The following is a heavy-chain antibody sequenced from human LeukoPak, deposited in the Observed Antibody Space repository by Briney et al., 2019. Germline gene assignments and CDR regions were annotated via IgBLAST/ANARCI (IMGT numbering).Heavy chain of an antibody. J-gene: IGHJ6*02. D-gene: IGHD2-2*01. CDR1: GGSFSGYY. CDR2: INHSGST. CDR3: ARGITVVPAATTLYYGMDV. V-gene: IGHV4-34*01. Sequence: SETLSLTCAVYGGSFSGYYWSWIRQPPGKGLEWIGEINHSGSTNYNPSLKSRVTIPVDTSKNQFSLKLSSVTAADTAVYYCARGITVVPAATTLYYGMDVWGQGTTVTVSS.